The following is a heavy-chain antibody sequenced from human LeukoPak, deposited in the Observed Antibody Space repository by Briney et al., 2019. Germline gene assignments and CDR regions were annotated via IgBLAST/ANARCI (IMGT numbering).Heavy chain of an antibody. V-gene: IGHV1-2*02. J-gene: IGHJ4*02. CDR2: INLKSGDA. D-gene: IGHD2-21*02. CDR3: AREGRHCGGDCYTFDS. CDR1: GYTFTDSY. Sequence: SVTVSCKASGYTFTDSYMHWVRQAPGQGLEYLAWINLKSGDAKYAQKFQGRVSMNRDTSISTAYMDLGSPRSDDTAVYYCAREGRHCGGDCYTFDSWGQGTPWSPS.